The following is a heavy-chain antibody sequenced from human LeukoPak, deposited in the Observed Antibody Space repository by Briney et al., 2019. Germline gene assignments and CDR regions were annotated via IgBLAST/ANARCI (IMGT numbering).Heavy chain of an antibody. CDR2: ISTSSSYI. J-gene: IGHJ4*02. D-gene: IGHD2-8*01. CDR1: GFTFSSYS. CDR3: ARDTKDY. Sequence: GGSLRLSCAASGFTFSSYSMNWVREAPGKGLEWVSSISTSSSYIHYADSVKGRFTISRDNAKNSLYLQMNSLRAEDTAIYYCARDTKDYWGQGTPVTVSS. V-gene: IGHV3-21*01.